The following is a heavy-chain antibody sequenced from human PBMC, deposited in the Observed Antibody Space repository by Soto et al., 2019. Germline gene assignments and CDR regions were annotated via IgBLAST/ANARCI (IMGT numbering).Heavy chain of an antibody. J-gene: IGHJ4*02. V-gene: IGHV3-72*01. CDR2: SRDKPQGYST. CDR1: GFTLSDHY. Sequence: GGSLRLSCAVSGFTLSDHYIDWVRQAPGKGLEWVGRSRDKPQGYSTAYAADVKGRFTTSRDESKNSAYLQMNSLKTEDTAVYYCVRATYFSDSSGYTRCLDYWGQGTLVTVSA. D-gene: IGHD3-22*01. CDR3: VRATYFSDSSGYTRCLDY.